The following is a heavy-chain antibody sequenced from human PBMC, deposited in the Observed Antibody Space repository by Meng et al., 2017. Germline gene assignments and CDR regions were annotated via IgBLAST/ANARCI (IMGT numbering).Heavy chain of an antibody. CDR1: GFTFSSYW. D-gene: IGHD4-17*01. J-gene: IGHJ4*02. V-gene: IGHV3-7*01. Sequence: GESLKISCAASGFTFSSYWMSWVRQAPGKGLEWVANIKQDGSEKYYVDSVKGRLTISRDDSKNTVYLEMNSLRTEDTAVYYCAREPGYGDYGTRQFEYWGLGTLVTVSS. CDR3: AREPGYGDYGTRQFEY. CDR2: IKQDGSEK.